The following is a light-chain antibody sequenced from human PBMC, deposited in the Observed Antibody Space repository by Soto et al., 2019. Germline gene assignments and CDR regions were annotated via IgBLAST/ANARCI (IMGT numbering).Light chain of an antibody. CDR2: DAS. J-gene: IGKJ2*01. CDR3: QQRSNWRPYT. Sequence: EIVLTQSPATLSLSPGERATLSCRASQSVSSYLAWYQQKPGQAPRLLIYDASNRATGIPARFMGSGSGTDLALVISSLEPEDFAVYYWQQRSNWRPYTFGQGTKLEIQ. V-gene: IGKV3-11*01. CDR1: QSVSSY.